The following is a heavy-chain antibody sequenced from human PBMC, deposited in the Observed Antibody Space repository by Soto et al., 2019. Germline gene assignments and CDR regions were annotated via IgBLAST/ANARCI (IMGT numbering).Heavy chain of an antibody. V-gene: IGHV3-23*01. CDR2: ISGSGGST. Sequence: GGSLRLSCAASGFTFSSYAMSWVRQAPGKGLEWVSAISGSGGSTYYADSVKGRFTISGDNSKNTLYLQMNSLRAEDTAVYYCASLRIQMTTRDAFAIWGKGTMVPVSS. CDR1: GFTFSSYA. J-gene: IGHJ3*02. CDR3: ASLRIQMTTRDAFAI.